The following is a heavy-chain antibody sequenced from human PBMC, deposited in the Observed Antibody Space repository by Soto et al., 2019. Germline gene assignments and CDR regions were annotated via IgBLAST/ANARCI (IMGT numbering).Heavy chain of an antibody. CDR1: GGSISSSNW. CDR2: IYHSGST. Sequence: QVQLQESGPGLVKPSGTLSLTCAVSGGSISSSNWWSWVRQPPGKGLEWIGEIYHSGSTNYNPSRKSRVTISVDKYKNQFSLKLSSVTAAATALYYCARSNSGNYYEVFDYWGQGTLVTVSS. D-gene: IGHD1-26*01. CDR3: ARSNSGNYYEVFDY. V-gene: IGHV4-4*02. J-gene: IGHJ4*02.